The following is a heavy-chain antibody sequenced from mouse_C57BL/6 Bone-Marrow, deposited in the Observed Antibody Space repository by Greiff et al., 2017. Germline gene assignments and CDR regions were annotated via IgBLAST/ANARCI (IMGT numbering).Heavy chain of an antibody. Sequence: QVQLKQSGAELVRPGTSVKVSCKASGYAFTNYLIEWVKQRPGQGLEWIGVINPGSGGTNYNEKFKGKATLTADKSSSTAYMQLSSLTSEDSAVYCCARGRGSSYYFDDWGQGTTLTVSS. V-gene: IGHV1-54*01. CDR1: GYAFTNYL. CDR2: INPGSGGT. CDR3: ARGRGSSYYFDD. J-gene: IGHJ2*01. D-gene: IGHD1-1*01.